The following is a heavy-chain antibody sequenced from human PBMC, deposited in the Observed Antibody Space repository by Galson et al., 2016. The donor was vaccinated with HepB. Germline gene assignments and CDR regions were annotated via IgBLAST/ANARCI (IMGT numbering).Heavy chain of an antibody. CDR3: AKDTSTWVRFDY. J-gene: IGHJ4*02. Sequence: SETLSLTCSVSGGSITNYYWGWIRQPPGKGLEWIGYMYNSGSTNYNPSLKSRVTKTLDPSKNQSSLKLGSVTAADTDLYYCAKDTSTWVRFDYWGQGALFIVSS. CDR2: MYNSGST. V-gene: IGHV4-59*01. CDR1: GGSITNYY. D-gene: IGHD2-2*01.